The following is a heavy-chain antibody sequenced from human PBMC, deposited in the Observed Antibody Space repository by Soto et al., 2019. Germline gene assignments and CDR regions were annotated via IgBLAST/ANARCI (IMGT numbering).Heavy chain of an antibody. CDR3: AREGVTMVRDEGFDP. CDR2: IIPIFGTA. CDR1: GGTFSSYD. D-gene: IGHD3-10*01. V-gene: IGHV1-69*12. Sequence: QVQLVQSGAEVKKPGSSVKVSCKASGGTFSSYDISWVRQAPVQGLEWMGGIIPIFGTANYAQKFQGRVTLTADESTSTAYMELSSLRSEDTAVYYCAREGVTMVRDEGFDPWGQGTLVTVSS. J-gene: IGHJ5*02.